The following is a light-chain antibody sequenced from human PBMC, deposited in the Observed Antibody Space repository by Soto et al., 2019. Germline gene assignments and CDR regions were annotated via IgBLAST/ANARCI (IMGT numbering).Light chain of an antibody. Sequence: QSALTQPASVSGSPGQSITISCTGTSSDVGGYNYVSWYQQQPGKAPKLMIYDVSNRPSGVSNRFSGSKSGNTASLTISGLQTEDEADYYCSSYTSSSTLYVFGTGTQLTVL. CDR3: SSYTSSSTLYV. J-gene: IGLJ1*01. CDR2: DVS. CDR1: SSDVGGYNY. V-gene: IGLV2-14*01.